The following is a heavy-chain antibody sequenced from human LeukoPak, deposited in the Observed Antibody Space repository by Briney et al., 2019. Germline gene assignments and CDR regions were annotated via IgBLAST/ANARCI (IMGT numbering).Heavy chain of an antibody. Sequence: ASVKVSCKASGYTFTSYYIHWVRQAPGQGPEWMGIINPTGGTTSYAQKFQGRVTMTRDTSTSTVYMELSSLRSEDTAVYYCAREGSAYGDYGAAWYWGQGTLVTVSS. V-gene: IGHV1-46*01. D-gene: IGHD4-17*01. CDR2: INPTGGTT. J-gene: IGHJ4*02. CDR1: GYTFTSYY. CDR3: AREGSAYGDYGAAWY.